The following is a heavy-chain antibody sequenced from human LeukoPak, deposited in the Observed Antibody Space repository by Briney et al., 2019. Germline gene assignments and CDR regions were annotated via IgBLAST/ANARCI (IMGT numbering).Heavy chain of an antibody. CDR2: INPSGGST. J-gene: IGHJ4*02. V-gene: IGHV1-46*01. Sequence: ASVKVSCKASGGTFSRNEISWVRQAPGQGLEWMGIINPSGGSTSYAQKFQGRVTMTRDTSTSTVYMELSSPRSEDTAVYYCARDLPTDYWGQGTLVTVSS. CDR3: ARDLPTDY. CDR1: GGTFSRNE.